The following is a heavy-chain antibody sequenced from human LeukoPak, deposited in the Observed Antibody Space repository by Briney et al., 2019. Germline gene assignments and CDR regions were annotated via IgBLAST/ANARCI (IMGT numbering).Heavy chain of an antibody. V-gene: IGHV4-39*01. CDR1: GXSISSSSDY. D-gene: IGHD2-2*01. J-gene: IGHJ4*02. Sequence: SETLSLTCTVSGXSISSSSDYWGWIRQPPGKGLECIGRIYYSGSTYYNPSLESRVSISVDTSENQFSLKLSSVTAADTAVYYCARHIVGYCGSTSCSALYFDYWGQGTLVTVSS. CDR2: IYYSGST. CDR3: ARHIVGYCGSTSCSALYFDY.